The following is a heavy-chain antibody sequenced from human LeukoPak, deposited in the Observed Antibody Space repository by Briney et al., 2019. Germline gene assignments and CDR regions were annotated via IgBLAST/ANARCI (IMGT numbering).Heavy chain of an antibody. J-gene: IGHJ4*02. CDR3: ASTVASDYDFWSGYYVRY. V-gene: IGHV3-21*01. CDR1: GFTFSSYS. Sequence: GGSLRLSCAASGFTFSSYSMNWVRQAPGKGLEWVSSISSSSSYIYYADSVKGRFTISRDNAKNSLYLQMNSLRAEDTAVYYCASTVASDYDFWSGYYVRYWGQGTLVTVSS. CDR2: ISSSSSYI. D-gene: IGHD3-3*01.